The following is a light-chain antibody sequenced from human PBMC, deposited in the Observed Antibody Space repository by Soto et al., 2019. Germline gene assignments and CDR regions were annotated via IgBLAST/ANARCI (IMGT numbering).Light chain of an antibody. CDR3: QQSYSTPPYT. V-gene: IGKV1-39*01. Sequence: DIQMTQSPSSLSASVGDRVTITCGASQSISSYLNWYQQKPGKAPKLLIYAASSLQSGVPSRFSGSGSGTDFTLTISSLQPEDFATYYCQQSYSTPPYTLGQGTKLEIK. CDR1: QSISSY. J-gene: IGKJ2*01. CDR2: AAS.